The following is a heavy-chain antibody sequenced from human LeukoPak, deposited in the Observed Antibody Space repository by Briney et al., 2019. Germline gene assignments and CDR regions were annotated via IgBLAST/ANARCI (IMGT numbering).Heavy chain of an antibody. CDR2: IKQDGSEK. D-gene: IGHD1-26*01. Sequence: GGSLRLSCAASGFTFSSYWMNWVRQAPGKGLEWVANIKQDGSEKKYVDSVKGRFTISRDNAKNSLYLQMNSLRAEDTAVYYCARSLDGGGSHYDYIDYWGQGTLVTVSS. V-gene: IGHV3-7*01. CDR1: GFTFSSYW. J-gene: IGHJ4*02. CDR3: ARSLDGGGSHYDYIDY.